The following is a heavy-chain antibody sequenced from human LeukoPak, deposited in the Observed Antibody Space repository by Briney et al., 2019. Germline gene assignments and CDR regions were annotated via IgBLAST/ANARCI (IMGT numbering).Heavy chain of an antibody. CDR1: GFTFSSYE. Sequence: GGSLRPSCAASGFTFSSYEMSWVRQAPGKGLEWVSYIISSGSTIYYADSVKGRFTISRDNAKNSLYLQMNSLRAEDTAVYYCALVPSSNSLLYYYYYGMDVWGQGTTVTVYS. V-gene: IGHV3-48*03. D-gene: IGHD4-23*01. CDR3: ALVPSSNSLLYYYYYGMDV. J-gene: IGHJ6*02. CDR2: IISSGSTI.